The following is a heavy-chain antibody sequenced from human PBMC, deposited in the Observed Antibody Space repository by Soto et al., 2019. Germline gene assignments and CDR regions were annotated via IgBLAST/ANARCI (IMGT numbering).Heavy chain of an antibody. Sequence: VPLVESGGGLIQPGGSLRLSCAASGFTFSSNDMNWVRQAPGKGLEWVSLIYSGGSTYYAGSVKGRFTISRDNSKIPLYHQMSRLRAEDTAVYFCAARPLLPGAPWGQGTMVTVSS. V-gene: IGHV3-53*01. CDR2: IYSGGST. CDR3: AARPLLPGAP. D-gene: IGHD3-22*01. J-gene: IGHJ3*01. CDR1: GFTFSSND.